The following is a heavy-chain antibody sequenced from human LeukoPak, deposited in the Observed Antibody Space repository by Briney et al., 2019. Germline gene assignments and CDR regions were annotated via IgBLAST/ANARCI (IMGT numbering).Heavy chain of an antibody. CDR1: GYTFTSYG. CDR2: ISAYNGNT. Sequence: ASVKVSCKASGYTFTSYGISWVRQAPGQGLEWMGWISAYNGNTNYAQKLQGRVTMTTDTSTSTAYMELRSLRSDDTAVYYCARVNGYSDYYNPGWFDPWGQGTLVTVSS. J-gene: IGHJ5*02. D-gene: IGHD5-12*01. V-gene: IGHV1-18*01. CDR3: ARVNGYSDYYNPGWFDP.